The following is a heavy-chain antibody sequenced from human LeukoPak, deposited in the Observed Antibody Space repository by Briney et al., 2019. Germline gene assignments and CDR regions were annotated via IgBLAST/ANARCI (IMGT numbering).Heavy chain of an antibody. Sequence: SETLSLTCTVPGGSISSSSYYWGWIRQPPGKGLEWIGSIYYSGTTYYNPSLKSRVTISVDTSKNQFSLKVSSVTAADTAVYYCARHEVSSTWYGGNWFDPWGQGTLVTVSS. J-gene: IGHJ5*02. CDR2: IYYSGTT. CDR3: ARHEVSSTWYGGNWFDP. CDR1: GGSISSSSYY. V-gene: IGHV4-39*01. D-gene: IGHD6-13*01.